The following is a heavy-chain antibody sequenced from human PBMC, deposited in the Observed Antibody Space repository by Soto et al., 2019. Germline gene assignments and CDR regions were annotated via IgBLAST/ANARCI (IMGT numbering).Heavy chain of an antibody. J-gene: IGHJ4*02. CDR3: AREDTRPLQLWARFDY. Sequence: QVQLQESGPGMVKPSETLSLTCSVSGGSISSYYWSWIRQPAGKGLEWIGRIYTSGSTYYNPSLKSRVTMSVDTSKNQFSLKLSSVTAADTAVYYCAREDTRPLQLWARFDYWGQGTLVTVSS. CDR2: IYTSGST. V-gene: IGHV4-4*07. D-gene: IGHD5-18*01. CDR1: GGSISSYY.